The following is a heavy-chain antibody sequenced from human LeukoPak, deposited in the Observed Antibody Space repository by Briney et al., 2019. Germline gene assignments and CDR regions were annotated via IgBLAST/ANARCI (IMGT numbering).Heavy chain of an antibody. CDR2: INTGCTTI. D-gene: IGHD6-6*01. CDR3: ARDSSVCAFDV. J-gene: IGHJ3*01. CDR1: GFTFSPYT. V-gene: IGHV3-48*01. Sequence: PGGSLRLSCAASGFTFSPYTMHWFRQPPGKGLEWLSYINTGCTTIYYADSVKGRFTISRDNAKNSLYLQLNSLRAEDTAVYYCARDSSVCAFDVWGQGTMVTVSS.